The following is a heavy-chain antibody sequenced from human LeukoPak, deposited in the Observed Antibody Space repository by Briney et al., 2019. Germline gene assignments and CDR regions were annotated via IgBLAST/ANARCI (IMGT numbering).Heavy chain of an antibody. CDR3: AKQHDYADSVGGVDY. J-gene: IGHJ4*02. Sequence: GESLRLSCAASGFSFTTYWMSWVRQAPGKGLEWVANIKQDGTEKYYVDSVKGRFTISRDNAKNSLYLQMNSLRPEDTAVYYCAKQHDYADSVGGVDYWGQGTLVTVSS. CDR2: IKQDGTEK. CDR1: GFSFTTYW. V-gene: IGHV3-7*03. D-gene: IGHD4-17*01.